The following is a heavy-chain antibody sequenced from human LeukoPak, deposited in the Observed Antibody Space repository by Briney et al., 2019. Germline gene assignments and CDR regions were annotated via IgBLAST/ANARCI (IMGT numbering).Heavy chain of an antibody. CDR1: GYSLTSYY. D-gene: IGHD2-21*02. CDR3: ARDFTLKRWRLLGENYYMDV. J-gene: IGHJ6*03. Sequence: GASVKVSCKAFGYSLTSYYMHWVRQAPGQGLEWMGIISPSGDTTTNTQKFQGRVTMTRDTSTSTVYMELSSLRTEDTAVYYCARDFTLKRWRLLGENYYMDVWGKGTTVTVSS. V-gene: IGHV1-46*01. CDR2: ISPSGDTT.